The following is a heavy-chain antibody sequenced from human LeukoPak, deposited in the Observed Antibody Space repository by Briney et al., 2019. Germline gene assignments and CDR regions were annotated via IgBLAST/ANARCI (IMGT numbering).Heavy chain of an antibody. CDR2: INHSGST. V-gene: IGHV4-34*01. J-gene: IGHJ4*02. CDR1: GGSFSGYY. CDR3: ARAPRRPAPFDY. Sequence: SETLSLTCAVYGGSFSGYYWSWIRQPPGKGLEWIGEINHSGSTNYNPSLKSRVTISVDTSKNQFSLKLSSVTAADPAVYYCARAPRRPAPFDYWGQGTLVTVSS.